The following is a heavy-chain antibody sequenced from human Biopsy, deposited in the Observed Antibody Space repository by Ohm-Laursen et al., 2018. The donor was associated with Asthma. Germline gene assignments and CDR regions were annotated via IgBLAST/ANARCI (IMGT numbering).Heavy chain of an antibody. CDR3: ARDPSYFDPSVEGWHL. CDR2: IIPISLTP. J-gene: IGHJ3*01. Sequence: SVKVSCKGSRDIFSSYGFSWVRQAPGQGLEWMGGIIPISLTPSYARRFRGRVTISADEYTRTAYTELSSLRSEDTAVYYCARDPSYFDPSVEGWHLWGQGTMVTVSS. CDR1: RDIFSSYG. D-gene: IGHD3-22*01. V-gene: IGHV1-69*13.